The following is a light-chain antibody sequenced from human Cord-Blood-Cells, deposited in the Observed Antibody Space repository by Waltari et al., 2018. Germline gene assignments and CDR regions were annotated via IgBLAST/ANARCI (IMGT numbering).Light chain of an antibody. V-gene: IGKV1-39*01. CDR2: AAS. CDR3: QQSYSTPYT. Sequence: DLQMTQSPSSLSASVGDRVTTTRRASQSISSYLNWYQQKPGKSPKLLIYAASSLQSGVPSRFSGSGSGTDFTATISSLQPEEFSTYYGQQSYSTPYTLGQGSKLEIK. CDR1: QSISSY. J-gene: IGKJ2*01.